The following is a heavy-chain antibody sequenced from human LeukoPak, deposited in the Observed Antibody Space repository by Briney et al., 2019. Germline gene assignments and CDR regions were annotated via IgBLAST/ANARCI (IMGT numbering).Heavy chain of an antibody. Sequence: EASVKVSCKASGYTFTNYGISWVRQAPGQGLEWMGWISAYNGNTNYAQKLQGRVTMTTDTSTNTAYMELRSLRSDDTAVYYCARDDCSGGSCPTLDAFDVWGQGTMVTVSS. V-gene: IGHV1-18*01. D-gene: IGHD2-15*01. CDR2: ISAYNGNT. J-gene: IGHJ3*01. CDR1: GYTFTNYG. CDR3: ARDDCSGGSCPTLDAFDV.